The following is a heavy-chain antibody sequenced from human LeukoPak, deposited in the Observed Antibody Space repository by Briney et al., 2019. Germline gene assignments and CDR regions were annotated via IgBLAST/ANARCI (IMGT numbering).Heavy chain of an antibody. Sequence: GGSLRLSCAASGFTFSSYAMSWVRQAPGKGLEWISAISGSGGSTYYADSVKGRFTISRDNSKNTLYLQMNSLRAEDTAVYYCAKSPEGYSYGPFDYWGQGTLVTVSS. CDR2: ISGSGGST. D-gene: IGHD5-18*01. CDR3: AKSPEGYSYGPFDY. V-gene: IGHV3-23*01. J-gene: IGHJ4*02. CDR1: GFTFSSYA.